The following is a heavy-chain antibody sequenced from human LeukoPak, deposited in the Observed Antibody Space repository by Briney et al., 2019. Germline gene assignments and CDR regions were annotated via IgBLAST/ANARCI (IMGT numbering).Heavy chain of an antibody. Sequence: GGSLRLSCAASGFTFSTYGMHWVRQAPGKGLEWVANIKQDGSEKYYVDSVKGRFTISRDNAKNSPYLQMNSLRPEDTAVYYCARDLYYSGSGSYDAFDIWGQGTMVTVSS. J-gene: IGHJ3*02. CDR3: ARDLYYSGSGSYDAFDI. D-gene: IGHD3-10*01. CDR2: IKQDGSEK. CDR1: GFTFSTYG. V-gene: IGHV3-7*05.